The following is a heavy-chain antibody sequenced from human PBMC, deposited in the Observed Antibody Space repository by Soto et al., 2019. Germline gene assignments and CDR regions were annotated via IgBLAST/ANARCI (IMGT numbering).Heavy chain of an antibody. D-gene: IGHD3-22*01. CDR1: GDSISSGGYY. V-gene: IGHV4-30-4*01. CDR2: IYYSGST. CDR3: AREGGYDSSGYPDY. Sequence: SETLSLTCTVSGDSISSGGYYWSWIRQHPGTGLEWIGYIYYSGSTYYNPSLKSRVTISVDTSKNQFSLKLSSVTAADTAVYYCAREGGYDSSGYPDYWGQGTLVTVS. J-gene: IGHJ4*02.